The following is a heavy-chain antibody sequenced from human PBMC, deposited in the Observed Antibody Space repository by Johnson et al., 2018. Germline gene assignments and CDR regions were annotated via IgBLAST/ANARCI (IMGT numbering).Heavy chain of an antibody. CDR2: ISASDGRT. Sequence: VQLVESGGGLGQPGGSLRLSCAASGFSISSYWMHWVRQGPGKGLVWVSGISASDGRTFYADSVKGRFIIPRDNSRNILYLQMNSVRDEETAGYYCARDVWVGSEDYAGRAFDIWGQVTVVTVSS. J-gene: IGHJ3*02. V-gene: IGHV3-23*04. D-gene: IGHD3-16*01. CDR3: ARDVWVGSEDYAGRAFDI. CDR1: GFSISSYW.